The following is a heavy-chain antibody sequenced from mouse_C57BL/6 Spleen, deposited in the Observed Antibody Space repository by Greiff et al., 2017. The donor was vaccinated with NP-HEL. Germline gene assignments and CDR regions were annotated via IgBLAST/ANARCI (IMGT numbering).Heavy chain of an antibody. V-gene: IGHV5-17*01. D-gene: IGHD1-1*01. Sequence: EVKLMESGGGLVKPGGSLKLSCAASGFTFSDYGMHWVRPAPEKGLELVAYISSGSSTIYYADTVKGRFTISRDNAKNTLFLQMTSLRSEDTAMYYCARRYYGSSYGYFDVWGTGTTVTVSS. CDR2: ISSGSSTI. CDR3: ARRYYGSSYGYFDV. J-gene: IGHJ1*03. CDR1: GFTFSDYG.